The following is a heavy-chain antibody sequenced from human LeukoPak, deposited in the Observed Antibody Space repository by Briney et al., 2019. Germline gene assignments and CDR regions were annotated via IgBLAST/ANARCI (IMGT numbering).Heavy chain of an antibody. V-gene: IGHV3-30*14. Sequence: PGGSLRLSCAASGFTFSSYAMHWVRQAPGKGLEWVAVISYDGSNKYYADSVKGRFTISRDNSKNTLYLQMNSLRAEDTAVYYCARGGGSHLPQDYWGQGTRVTVSS. D-gene: IGHD1-26*01. CDR2: ISYDGSNK. CDR1: GFTFSSYA. CDR3: ARGGGSHLPQDY. J-gene: IGHJ4*02.